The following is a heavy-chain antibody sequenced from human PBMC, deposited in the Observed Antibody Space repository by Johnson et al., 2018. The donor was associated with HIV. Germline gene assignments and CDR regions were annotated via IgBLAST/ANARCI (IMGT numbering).Heavy chain of an antibody. Sequence: VQLVESGGGVVQPGRSLRLSCAASGFTFSSYGIPWVSQAPGKGLEWEAFIWCDGSNKSYAGSVKGRFTISRDNSKNTLYLQMNSLRAEDTAVYYCALDGRRGYSYDWGHDAFDIWGQGTMVTVSS. CDR1: GFTFSSYG. V-gene: IGHV3-33*01. D-gene: IGHD5-18*01. J-gene: IGHJ3*02. CDR2: IWCDGSNK. CDR3: ALDGRRGYSYDWGHDAFDI.